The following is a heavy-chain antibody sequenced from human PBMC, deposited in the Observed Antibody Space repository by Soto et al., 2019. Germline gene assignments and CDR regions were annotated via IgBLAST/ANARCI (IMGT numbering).Heavy chain of an antibody. CDR3: ARDRSDSSRADSFDI. Sequence: LRLSCAVSGFSVSNTYMSWVRQAPGKGLEWISVIYRGRATYYADSVKGRFTISRDDSRNTVYLQMNSLTTEDTAVYFCARDRSDSSRADSFDIWGQGTMVTV. J-gene: IGHJ3*02. V-gene: IGHV3-53*01. CDR2: IYRGRAT. D-gene: IGHD6-25*01. CDR1: GFSVSNTY.